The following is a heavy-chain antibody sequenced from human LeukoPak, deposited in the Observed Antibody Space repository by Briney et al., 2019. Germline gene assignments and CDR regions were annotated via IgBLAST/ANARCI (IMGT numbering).Heavy chain of an antibody. CDR1: GFTFSSYW. Sequence: PGGSLRLSCAASGFTFSSYWMSWVRQAPGKGREWVPNIKQDGSEKYYVDSVKGRFTISRDNAKNSLYLQINSLRAEDTAVYYCARDSAYSSSWYGLDYWGQGTLVTVSS. CDR2: IKQDGSEK. CDR3: ARDSAYSSSWYGLDY. V-gene: IGHV3-7*01. J-gene: IGHJ4*02. D-gene: IGHD6-13*01.